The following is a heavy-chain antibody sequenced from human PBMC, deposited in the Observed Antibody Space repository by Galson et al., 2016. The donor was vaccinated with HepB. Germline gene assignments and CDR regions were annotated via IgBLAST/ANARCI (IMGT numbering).Heavy chain of an antibody. D-gene: IGHD2-21*01. V-gene: IGHV3-23*01. J-gene: IGHJ4*01. CDR1: GFTFKNFA. CDR2: ISDGGHRK. CDR3: EAYCGAGSCHGIEY. Sequence: SLRLSCAASGFTFKNFAMSWVRQGPGRGLEWVSAISDGGHRKYYAASVKGRFTVSRDNSKYTVWLQMNSLRAEDTALYYCEAYCGAGSCHGIEYWGHGTLVTVSS.